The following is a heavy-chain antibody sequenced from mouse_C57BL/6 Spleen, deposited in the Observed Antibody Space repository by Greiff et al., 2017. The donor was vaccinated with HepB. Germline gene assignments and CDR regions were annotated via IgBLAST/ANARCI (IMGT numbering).Heavy chain of an antibody. CDR2: ISGGGGNT. Sequence: VESGGGLVKPGGSLKLSCAASGFTFSSYTMSWVRQTPEKRLEWVATISGGGGNTYYPDSVKGRFTISRDNAKNTLYLQMSSLRSEDTALYYCARDGYYPYYFDYWGQGTTLTVSS. D-gene: IGHD2-3*01. J-gene: IGHJ2*01. CDR1: GFTFSSYT. V-gene: IGHV5-9*01. CDR3: ARDGYYPYYFDY.